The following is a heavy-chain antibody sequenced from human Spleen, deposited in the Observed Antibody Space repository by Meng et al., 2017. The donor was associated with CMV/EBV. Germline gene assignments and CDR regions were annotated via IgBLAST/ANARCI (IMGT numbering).Heavy chain of an antibody. J-gene: IGHJ4*02. CDR1: GFTFSSYA. V-gene: IGHV3-64*01. CDR2: ISSNGGST. CDR3: ARGSSGYPFDY. D-gene: IGHD3-22*01. Sequence: EVLLVESGGGLVQPGGSLRFSCAAAGFTFSSYAMHWVRQAPGKGLEYVSAISSNGGSTYYANSVKGRFTISRDNSKNTLCLQMGSLRAEDMAVYYCARGSSGYPFDYWGQGTLVTVSS.